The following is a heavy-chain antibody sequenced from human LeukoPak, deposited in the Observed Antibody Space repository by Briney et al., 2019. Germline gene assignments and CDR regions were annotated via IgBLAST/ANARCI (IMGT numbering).Heavy chain of an antibody. J-gene: IGHJ4*02. V-gene: IGHV3-23*01. D-gene: IGHD3-22*01. Sequence: PGGSLRLSCAASGFTFSSYAMSWVRQAPGKGLEWVSTISGSGGSTNYADSVKGRFTISRDNSKNTLYLQMNSLRAEDTAVYYCAKALPPGYYDSSGAPVWGVYFDYWGQGTLDTVSS. CDR3: AKALPPGYYDSSGAPVWGVYFDY. CDR1: GFTFSSYA. CDR2: ISGSGGST.